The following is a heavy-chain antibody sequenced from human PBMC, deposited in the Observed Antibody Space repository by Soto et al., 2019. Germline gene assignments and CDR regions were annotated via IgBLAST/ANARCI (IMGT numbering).Heavy chain of an antibody. CDR2: IIPIFGTT. Sequence: VQLVQSEPEMRKPGSSVKVSCKASGGTFGSNAISWVRQAPGQGREWLGNIIPIFGTTKNAQNFQGRVTITADESTNTAYMELSRLRSEDTDIYYCAREGYAFVPAAVRGAFDIWGQGTLVTVSS. D-gene: IGHD4-4*01. J-gene: IGHJ3*02. CDR1: GGTFGSNA. V-gene: IGHV1-69*15. CDR3: AREGYAFVPAAVRGAFDI.